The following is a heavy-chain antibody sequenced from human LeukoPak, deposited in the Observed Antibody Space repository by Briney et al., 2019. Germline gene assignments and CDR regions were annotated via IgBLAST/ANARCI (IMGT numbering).Heavy chain of an antibody. CDR2: VRFDGSDT. V-gene: IGHV3-30*02. Sequence: PGGSLRLSCAASGFTFNTYDMHWVRQAPGKGLEWVAFVRFDGSDTYYADSVKGRFTLSRDSSKNTLYLQMNSLRAEDTAVYYCTGDSDYWGQGTLVTVSS. CDR1: GFTFNTYD. J-gene: IGHJ4*02. CDR3: TGDSDY.